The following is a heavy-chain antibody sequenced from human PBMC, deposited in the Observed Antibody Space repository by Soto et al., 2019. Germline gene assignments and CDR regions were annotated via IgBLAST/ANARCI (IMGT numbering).Heavy chain of an antibody. J-gene: IGHJ3*02. CDR3: ARSSASWYSGAFDI. D-gene: IGHD6-13*01. Sequence: SETLSLTCTVSGGSITSYYWSWIRQPPGKGLEWIGYIYYRGNSNYNPSLKSRVTILVDTSKNQLSLKLSSVTAADTAVYYCARSSASWYSGAFDIWGKGTMVTVS. CDR2: IYYRGNS. CDR1: GGSITSYY. V-gene: IGHV4-59*01.